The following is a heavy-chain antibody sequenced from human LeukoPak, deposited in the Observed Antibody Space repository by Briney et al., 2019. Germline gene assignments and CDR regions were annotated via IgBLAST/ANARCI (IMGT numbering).Heavy chain of an antibody. Sequence: SSVKVSRKASGGTFSSYAISWVRQAPGQGLEWMGGIIPIFGTANYAQKFQGRVTITTDESTSTAYMELSSLRSEDTAVYYCARERTPAKYYDFWSGYYSNWFDPWGQGTLVTVSS. V-gene: IGHV1-69*05. CDR2: IIPIFGTA. J-gene: IGHJ5*02. D-gene: IGHD3-3*01. CDR1: GGTFSSYA. CDR3: ARERTPAKYYDFWSGYYSNWFDP.